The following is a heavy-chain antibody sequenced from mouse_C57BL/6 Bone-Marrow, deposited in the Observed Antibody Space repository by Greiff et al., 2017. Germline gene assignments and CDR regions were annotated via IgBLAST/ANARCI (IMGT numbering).Heavy chain of an antibody. Sequence: QVHVKQSGAELARPGASVKLSCKASGYTFTSYGISWVKQRTGQGLEWIGEIYPRSGNTYYNEKFKGKATLTADKSSSTAYMELRSLTSEDSAVYFCARSGGYYWYFDVWGTGTTVTVSS. D-gene: IGHD1-1*02. J-gene: IGHJ1*03. CDR2: IYPRSGNT. V-gene: IGHV1-81*01. CDR3: ARSGGYYWYFDV. CDR1: GYTFTSYG.